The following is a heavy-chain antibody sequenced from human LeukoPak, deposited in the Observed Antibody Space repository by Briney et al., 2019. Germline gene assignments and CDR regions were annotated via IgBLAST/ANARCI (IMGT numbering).Heavy chain of an antibody. CDR3: AKSTSPLYYYYGMDV. D-gene: IGHD2-2*01. CDR2: ISGSGGST. J-gene: IGHJ6*02. Sequence: SGGSLRLSCAASGFTFSNYAMSWVRQAPGKGLEWVSTISGSGGSTNYAGSVKGRFTISRDNSKNTLYLQLNSLRAEDTAVYYCAKSTSPLYYYYGMDVWGQGTTVTVSS. CDR1: GFTFSNYA. V-gene: IGHV3-23*01.